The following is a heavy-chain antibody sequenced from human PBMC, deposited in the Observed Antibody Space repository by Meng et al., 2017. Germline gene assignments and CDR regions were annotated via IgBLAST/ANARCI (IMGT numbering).Heavy chain of an antibody. CDR1: GGSISSSSYY. J-gene: IGHJ6*02. CDR3: ARDGAYVYYDNYYGMDV. V-gene: IGHV4-39*07. CDR2: IYYSGST. D-gene: IGHD2-21*01. Sequence: SETLSLTCTVSGGSISSSSYYWGWIRQPPGKGLEWIGSIYYSGSTYYNPSLKSRVTISVDTSKNQFSLKLSSVTAADKAVYYCARDGAYVYYDNYYGMDVWGQGNMVNVAS.